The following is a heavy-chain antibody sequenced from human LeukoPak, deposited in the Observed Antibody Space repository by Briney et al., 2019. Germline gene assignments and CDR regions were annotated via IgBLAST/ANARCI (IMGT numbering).Heavy chain of an antibody. CDR1: GFTFSSYA. J-gene: IGHJ4*02. D-gene: IGHD4-17*01. V-gene: IGHV3-64*01. CDR3: ARGMTTVTTPPNDY. CDR2: ISSNGGST. Sequence: GGSLRLSCAASGFTFSSYAMHWVRQAPGKGLEYVSAISSNGGSTYYANSVKGRFTISRDNSKNTLYLQMGSLRAEDMAVYYCARGMTTVTTPPNDYWGQGTLVTVSS.